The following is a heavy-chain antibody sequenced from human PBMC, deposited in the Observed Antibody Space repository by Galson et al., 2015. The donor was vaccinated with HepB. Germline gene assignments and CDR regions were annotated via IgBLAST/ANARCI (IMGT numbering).Heavy chain of an antibody. V-gene: IGHV3-48*04. D-gene: IGHD3-10*01. Sequence: SLRLSCAASGFTFSSYNMNWVRQAPGKGLEWVSYIDVSSNIVYYADSMKGRFTISRDNAENSLYLQMNSLRAEDTAVYYCARDRGGSGSHLSYFYGMDVWGQGTTVTVSS. CDR2: IDVSSNIV. CDR3: ARDRGGSGSHLSYFYGMDV. CDR1: GFTFSSYN. J-gene: IGHJ6*02.